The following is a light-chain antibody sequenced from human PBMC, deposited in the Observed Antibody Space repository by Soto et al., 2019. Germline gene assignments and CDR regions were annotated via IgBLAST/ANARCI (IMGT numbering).Light chain of an antibody. J-gene: IGKJ1*01. V-gene: IGKV1-5*03. CDR3: HQYYSFPRT. Sequence: LSASVGDRVTITCRASQSISSLLAWYQHKPGKAPKFLIYKASSLQSGVPSRFSGSGSGTEFTLTITSLQPDDFATYYCHQYYSFPRTLGQGTKVDIK. CDR2: KAS. CDR1: QSISSL.